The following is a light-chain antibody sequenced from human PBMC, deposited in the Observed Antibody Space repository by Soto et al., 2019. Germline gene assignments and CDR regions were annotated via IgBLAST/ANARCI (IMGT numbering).Light chain of an antibody. V-gene: IGKV3-15*01. CDR1: QSVSSN. CDR3: QHYNNWPPWT. Sequence: EIVMTQSPATLSVSPGERATLSCRASQSVSSNLAWYQQKPGQAPRLLIYRASTRATGIPARFSGSGSGTEFPLTISRLQSEDFAVYYCQHYNNWPPWTFGQGTKVEIK. CDR2: RAS. J-gene: IGKJ1*01.